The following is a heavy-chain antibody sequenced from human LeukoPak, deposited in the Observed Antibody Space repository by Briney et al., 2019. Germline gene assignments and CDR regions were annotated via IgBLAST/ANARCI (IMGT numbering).Heavy chain of an antibody. CDR2: INPNSGGT. CDR1: GYTFTGYY. CDR3: ARTGRNQLEPPDDY. V-gene: IGHV1-2*02. Sequence: ASVKVSCTASGYTFTGYYMHWVRQAPGQGLEWMGWINPNSGGTNYAQKFQGRVTMTRDTSISTASMELSRPRSDDTAVYYCARTGRNQLEPPDDYWGQGALVTVSS. D-gene: IGHD1-1*01. J-gene: IGHJ4*02.